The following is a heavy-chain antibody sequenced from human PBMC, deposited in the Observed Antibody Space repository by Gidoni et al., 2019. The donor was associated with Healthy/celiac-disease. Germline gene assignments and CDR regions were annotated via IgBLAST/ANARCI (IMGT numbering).Heavy chain of an antibody. V-gene: IGHV3-33*01. CDR2: IWYDGSNN. J-gene: IGHJ3*02. CDR3: ASAGPGYYDNAFDI. D-gene: IGHD3-22*01. CDR1: GFTFSIYG. Sequence: QVQLVESGGGVVRPGRSVRLSGAESGFTFSIYGMHWVRPAPGKVLDWVSVIWYDGSNNYYSASVQGRFTISRANSNTSLYLQMNSLRSEDTAVYSCASAGPGYYDNAFDIWCQGTMVTVSS.